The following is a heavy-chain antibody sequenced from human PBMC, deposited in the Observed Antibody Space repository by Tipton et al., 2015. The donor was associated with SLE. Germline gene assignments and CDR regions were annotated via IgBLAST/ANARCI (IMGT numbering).Heavy chain of an antibody. CDR1: GFTFSSYW. CDR3: ARDQVQIWDY. Sequence: QLVQSGGGLVQPGGSPRLSCTASGFTFSSYWMSWVRQAPGKGLELVANIKQDGSEKYYVDSVKGRFTISRDNAKNSLYLQMNSLRAEDTAVYFCARDQVQIWDYWGQGTLVTVSS. J-gene: IGHJ4*02. V-gene: IGHV3-7*01. CDR2: IKQDGSEK.